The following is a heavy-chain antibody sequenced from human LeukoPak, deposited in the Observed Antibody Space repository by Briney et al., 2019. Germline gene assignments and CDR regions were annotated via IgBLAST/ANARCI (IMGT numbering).Heavy chain of an antibody. CDR1: GFTFSSYA. Sequence: GGSLRLSCAASGFTFSSYAMSWVRQAPGKGLEWVSAISGSGGSTYYADSVKGRFTISRDNSKNTLYLQMNSLRAEDTAVYYCATQDSNYYDYVLGSYRSLYFDYWGQGTLVTVSS. CDR2: ISGSGGST. D-gene: IGHD3-16*02. CDR3: ATQDSNYYDYVLGSYRSLYFDY. J-gene: IGHJ4*02. V-gene: IGHV3-23*01.